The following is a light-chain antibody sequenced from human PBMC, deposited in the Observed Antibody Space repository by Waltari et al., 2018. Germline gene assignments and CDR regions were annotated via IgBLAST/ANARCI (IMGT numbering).Light chain of an antibody. Sequence: TCRASQTISSYLNWYQQKPGKAPKVLIYASSTLRSGVPSRFSGSRSGTDFTLTISSLQPEDFATYYCQQSYSTPLTFGGGTKVEIK. CDR3: QQSYSTPLT. CDR2: ASS. J-gene: IGKJ4*01. CDR1: QTISSY. V-gene: IGKV1-39*01.